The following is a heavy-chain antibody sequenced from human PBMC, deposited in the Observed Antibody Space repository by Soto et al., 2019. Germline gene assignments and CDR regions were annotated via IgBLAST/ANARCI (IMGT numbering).Heavy chain of an antibody. J-gene: IGHJ4*02. CDR1: GDTFSRSI. V-gene: IGHV1-69*02. D-gene: IGHD2-8*01. CDR3: ATSTAGVYVCPD. Sequence: QVQLVQSGAEIKNRGSSVKVSCKASGDTFSRSIISWVRQAPGQRLEWMGRIIPVLGVENHAQNFQGRVTVTADKSTSTAYLELSSLKSEDTAIYYCATSTAGVYVCPDWGQGTLVTVS. CDR2: IIPVLGVE.